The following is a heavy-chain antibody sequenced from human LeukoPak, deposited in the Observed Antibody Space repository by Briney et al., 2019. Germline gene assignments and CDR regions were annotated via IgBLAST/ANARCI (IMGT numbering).Heavy chain of an antibody. V-gene: IGHV4-39*02. J-gene: IGHJ4*02. CDR1: GGSLSSSDSY. CDR2: VSYSGGS. D-gene: IGHD7-27*01. CDR3: TKLGGDPDY. Sequence: PSETLSLTCTVSGGSLSSSDSYWAWIRQPPGKGLEWIVNVSYSGGSSYNSPFRSRVSMSIDTSKKHFSLKLNSVTAADTAVYYCTKLGGDPDYWGGGFLVTVSS.